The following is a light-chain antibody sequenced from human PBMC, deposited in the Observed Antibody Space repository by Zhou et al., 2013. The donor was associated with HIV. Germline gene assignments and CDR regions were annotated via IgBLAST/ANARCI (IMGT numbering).Light chain of an antibody. CDR2: GAS. CDR1: LGISTY. Sequence: DIQMTQSPSSLSASIGDRVTITCRATSLGISTYLAWYQQKSGKGPDLLIYGASTLQSGVPSRFSGSGSGTDFTLTINNLQPEDAGTYYCQRYNNAPLTFGGGPKWRSN. CDR3: QRYNNAPLT. V-gene: IGKV1-27*01. J-gene: IGKJ4*01.